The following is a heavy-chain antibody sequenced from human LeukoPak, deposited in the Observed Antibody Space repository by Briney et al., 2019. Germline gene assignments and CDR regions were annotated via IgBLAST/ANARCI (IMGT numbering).Heavy chain of an antibody. V-gene: IGHV3-23*01. J-gene: IGHJ4*02. CDR3: VKRGSNYGPFDN. CDR2: ISYSGGDT. Sequence: PGGSLRLSCAASGFTLSSYAMTWARRAPGKGLEWVSTISYSGGDTYYADSVKGRFTISRDNSRDTVYLQMNNLRAEDAAVYYCVKRGSNYGPFDNWGQGTLVTVSS. CDR1: GFTLSSYA. D-gene: IGHD5-18*01.